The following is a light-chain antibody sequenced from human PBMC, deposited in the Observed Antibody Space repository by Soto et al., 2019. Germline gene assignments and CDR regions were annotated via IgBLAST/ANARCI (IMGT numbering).Light chain of an antibody. CDR2: GNN. J-gene: IGLJ1*01. V-gene: IGLV2-8*01. CDR3: QSYDSSLSGYV. Sequence: QSALTQPPSASGSPGQSVTISCTGTSSDVGGYNYVSWYQQHPGKAPKLLIYGNNNRPSGVPARFSGSKSGTSASLAIAGLQAEDEGDYYCQSYDSSLSGYVFGTGTKLTVL. CDR1: SSDVGGYNY.